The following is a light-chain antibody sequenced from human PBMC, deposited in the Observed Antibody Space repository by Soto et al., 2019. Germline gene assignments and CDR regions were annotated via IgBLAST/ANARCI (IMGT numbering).Light chain of an antibody. CDR1: QSISNY. J-gene: IGKJ4*01. CDR2: AAS. V-gene: IGKV1-39*01. CDR3: QQSYSTPPS. Sequence: DVQMTQSPSSLSASVRDRLTITCRASQSISNYLNWYHQKPGKAPKLLIYAASSLQRGVSSRFSGSGSGTDFTLTISSLQPEDFATYYCQQSYSTPPSFGGGTNVEIK.